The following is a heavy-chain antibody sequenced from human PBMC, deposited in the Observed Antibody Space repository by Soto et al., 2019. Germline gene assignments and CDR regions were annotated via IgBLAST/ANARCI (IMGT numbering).Heavy chain of an antibody. D-gene: IGHD3-9*01. J-gene: IGHJ4*02. CDR3: AKTHYDILDY. CDR1: GFTFSTYA. CDR2: INGGPGET. Sequence: GGSLRLSCTASGFTFSTYAMSWVRQVPGKGLEWVSAINGGPGETFYTDSVKGRFTISRDDSKDTLYLQMNSLRVEDTAIYYCAKTHYDILDYWGQGPLVTVSS. V-gene: IGHV3-23*01.